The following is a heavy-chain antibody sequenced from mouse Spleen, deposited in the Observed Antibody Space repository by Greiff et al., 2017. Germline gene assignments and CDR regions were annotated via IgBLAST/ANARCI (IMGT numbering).Heavy chain of an antibody. J-gene: IGHJ3*01. D-gene: IGHD2-5*01. CDR3: ARDYSNYERFGY. CDR1: GYTFTSYW. V-gene: IGHV1-52*01. CDR2: IDPSDSET. Sequence: QSCKASGYTFTSYWMHWVKQRPIQGLEWIGNIDPSDSETHYNQKFKDKATLTVDKSSSTAYMQLSSLTSEDSAVYYCARDYSNYERFGYWGQGTLVTGSA.